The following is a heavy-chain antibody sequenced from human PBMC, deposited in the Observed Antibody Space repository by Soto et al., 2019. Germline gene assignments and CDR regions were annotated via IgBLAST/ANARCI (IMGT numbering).Heavy chain of an antibody. CDR2: IYSSGST. Sequence: SETLSLTCTVSGGSISSYYWSWFRQPPGKGLEWIGFIYSSGSTNYNPSLKSRVTISVDTSKNQFSLKLSSVTAADTAVYYCARRDSTGYYAHWGQGSLVNVSS. V-gene: IGHV4-59*08. J-gene: IGHJ4*02. D-gene: IGHD3-22*01. CDR1: GGSISSYY. CDR3: ARRDSTGYYAH.